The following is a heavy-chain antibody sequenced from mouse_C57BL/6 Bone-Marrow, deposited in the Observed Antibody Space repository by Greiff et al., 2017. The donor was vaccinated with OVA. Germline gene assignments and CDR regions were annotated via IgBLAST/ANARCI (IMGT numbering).Heavy chain of an antibody. Sequence: EVQLQQSGPELVKPGASVKISCKASGYSFTDYYMNWVKQSNGKSLEWIGVINPNYGTTSYNQKFKGKATLTVDKSSSTAYMQLNSLTSEDSEVYYCERGDSASSHDYWGQGTTLTVSS. CDR1: GYSFTDYY. V-gene: IGHV1-39*01. J-gene: IGHJ2*01. CDR2: INPNYGTT. CDR3: ERGDSASSHDY. D-gene: IGHD3-2*02.